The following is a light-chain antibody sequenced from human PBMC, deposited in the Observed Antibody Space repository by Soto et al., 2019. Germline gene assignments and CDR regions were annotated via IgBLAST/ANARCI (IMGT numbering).Light chain of an antibody. CDR3: CSYAGIYPTYV. CDR2: DVS. V-gene: IGLV2-11*01. Sequence: QSALTQPRSVSGSPGQSVTMSCTGTSSDVGGYNYVSWYQQHPVKAPKLMIYDVSKRPSGVHERFSGSKAGNTASLTISGLQDGDEADYYWCSYAGIYPTYVFGNGTKVTV. J-gene: IGLJ1*01. CDR1: SSDVGGYNY.